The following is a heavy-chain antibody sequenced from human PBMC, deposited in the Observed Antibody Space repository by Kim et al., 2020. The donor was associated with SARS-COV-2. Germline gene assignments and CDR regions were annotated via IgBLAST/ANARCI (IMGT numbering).Heavy chain of an antibody. D-gene: IGHD6-13*01. V-gene: IGHV4-59*01. CDR3: AKSSSWYNLPDY. Sequence: SETLSLTCTVSGGSISSYYWSWIRQPPGKGLEWIGYIYYSGSTNYNPSLKSRVTISVDTSKNQFSLKLSSVTAADTAVYYCAKSSSWYNLPDYWGQGTLVTVSS. J-gene: IGHJ4*02. CDR1: GGSISSYY. CDR2: IYYSGST.